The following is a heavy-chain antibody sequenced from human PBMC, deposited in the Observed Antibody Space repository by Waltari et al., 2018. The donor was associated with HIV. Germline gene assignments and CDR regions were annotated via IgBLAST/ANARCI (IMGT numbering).Heavy chain of an antibody. D-gene: IGHD2-2*01. CDR3: AKVPVLPTGREDY. CDR1: GFTFSMYV. J-gene: IGHJ4*02. V-gene: IGHV3-23*04. Sequence: EVQLVESGGGLVQPGESLRLSCAASGFTFSMYVMTWVRQAPGKGMQWVEGIGGNGGRRYYTDAVKGRFTISRDNSKKTLYLQMDSLRAEDTAVYYCAKVPVLPTGREDYWGQGTLVTVSS. CDR2: IGGNGGRR.